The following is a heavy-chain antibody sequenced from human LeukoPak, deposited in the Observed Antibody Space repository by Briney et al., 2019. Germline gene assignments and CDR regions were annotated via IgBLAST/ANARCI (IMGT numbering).Heavy chain of an antibody. D-gene: IGHD3-16*02. V-gene: IGHV3-23*01. CDR1: GFTFSSYA. CDR2: ISGSGGST. J-gene: IGHJ4*02. Sequence: GGSLRLSCAASGFTFSSYAMSWVRQAPGKGLEWVSAISGSGGSTYYADSVKGRFTISRDNSKNTLYLQMNSLRAEDTAVYYCAKDTFGGYYDYVWGSYRGVNFDYWGQRTLVTVSS. CDR3: AKDTFGGYYDYVWGSYRGVNFDY.